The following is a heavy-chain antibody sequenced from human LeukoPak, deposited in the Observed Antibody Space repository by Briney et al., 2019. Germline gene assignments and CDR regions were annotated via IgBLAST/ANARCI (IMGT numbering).Heavy chain of an antibody. CDR1: GFTFSSYS. Sequence: GGSLRLSCAASGFTFSSYSMNWVRQAPGKGLEWVSSISSSSSYIYYADSVKGRFTISRDNAKNSLYLQMNSLRAEDTAVYYCARVWHYYDSSGYYFDYWGQGTLVTVSS. CDR3: ARVWHYYDSSGYYFDY. CDR2: ISSSSSYI. D-gene: IGHD3-22*01. J-gene: IGHJ4*02. V-gene: IGHV3-21*01.